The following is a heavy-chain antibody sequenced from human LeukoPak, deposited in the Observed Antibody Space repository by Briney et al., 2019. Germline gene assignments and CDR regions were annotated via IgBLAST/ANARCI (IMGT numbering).Heavy chain of an antibody. Sequence: SETLSLTCAVYGGSFSGYYWSWVRQPPGKGLEWIGEINHSGSTNYNPSLKSRVTISVDTSKNQFSLKLSSVTAADTAVYYCARSGAGGYDFDHWGQGTLVTVSS. CDR2: INHSGST. CDR1: GGSFSGYY. CDR3: ARSGAGGYDFDH. J-gene: IGHJ4*02. V-gene: IGHV4-34*01. D-gene: IGHD3-16*01.